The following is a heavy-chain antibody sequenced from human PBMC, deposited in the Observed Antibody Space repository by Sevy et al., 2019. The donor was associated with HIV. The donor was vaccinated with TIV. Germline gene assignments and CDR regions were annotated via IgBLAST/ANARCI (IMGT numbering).Heavy chain of an antibody. Sequence: SETLSLTCGVSNFSISSGYYWGWIRQTPGKGLEWIGNTYHGGSTYDNPSLKSRVAISVDTSTNKLSLRLSSVTAADTAVYYCARQSGGDRLYYYGMDVWGQGTTVTVSS. V-gene: IGHV4-38-2*01. D-gene: IGHD2-21*02. J-gene: IGHJ6*02. CDR2: TYHGGST. CDR1: NFSISSGYY. CDR3: ARQSGGDRLYYYGMDV.